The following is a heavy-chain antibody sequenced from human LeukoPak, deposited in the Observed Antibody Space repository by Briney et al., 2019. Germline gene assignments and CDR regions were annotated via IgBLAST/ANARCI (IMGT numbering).Heavy chain of an antibody. CDR3: ARRAGAYSHPYDY. D-gene: IGHD4/OR15-4a*01. Sequence: QPGGSLRLSCAASGLTFSNYWMNWVRQAPRKGLEWVANINQDGSEKYYVDSVKGRFTISRDNSKNTLYLQMNSLRAEDTAVYYCARRAGAYSHPYDYWGQGTLVTVSS. CDR1: GLTFSNYW. CDR2: INQDGSEK. J-gene: IGHJ4*02. V-gene: IGHV3-7*03.